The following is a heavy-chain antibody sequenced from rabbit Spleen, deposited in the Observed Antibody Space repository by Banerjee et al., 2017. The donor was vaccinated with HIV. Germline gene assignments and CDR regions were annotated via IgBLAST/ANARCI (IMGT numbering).Heavy chain of an antibody. Sequence: QEQLVESGGGLVQPGGSLKLSCKGSGFDFSDYGVSWVRQAPGKGLEWIGYIYTGSSGSAYYASWATGRFTCSKTSSTTVTLQMTSLTAADTATYFCARDTGSSFSSYGMDLWGPGTLVTVS. CDR1: GFDFSDYG. J-gene: IGHJ6*01. V-gene: IGHV1S45*01. D-gene: IGHD8-1*01. CDR3: ARDTGSSFSSYGMDL. CDR2: IYTGSSGSA.